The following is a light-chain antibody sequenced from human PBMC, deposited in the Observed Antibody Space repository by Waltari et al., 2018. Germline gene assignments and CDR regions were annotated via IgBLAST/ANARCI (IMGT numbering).Light chain of an antibody. CDR3: MQALHTPYT. V-gene: IGKV2-28*01. CDR2: WGS. Sequence: DIVMTQSPLSLPVTPGEPASISCRSSQSLLHPNGNYFFDWYLQKPGQSQQLLIYWGSNRAPGVPDRFSASASGTDFTLKISRVEAEDVGVYYCMQALHTPYTFGQGTKLEIQ. CDR1: QSLLHPNGNYF. J-gene: IGKJ2*01.